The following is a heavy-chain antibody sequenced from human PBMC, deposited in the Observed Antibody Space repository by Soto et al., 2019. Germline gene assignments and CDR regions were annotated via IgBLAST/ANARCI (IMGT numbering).Heavy chain of an antibody. CDR2: IKQDGSEK. CDR3: ARDRVLRFLEWLPYYGMDV. CDR1: GFTFSSYW. J-gene: IGHJ6*02. D-gene: IGHD3-3*01. V-gene: IGHV3-7*01. Sequence: GGSLRLSCAASGFTFSSYWMSWVRQAPGKGLEWVANIKQDGSEKYYVDSVKGRFTISRDNAKNSLYLQMNSLRAEDTAVYYCARDRVLRFLEWLPYYGMDVWGQGTTVTAP.